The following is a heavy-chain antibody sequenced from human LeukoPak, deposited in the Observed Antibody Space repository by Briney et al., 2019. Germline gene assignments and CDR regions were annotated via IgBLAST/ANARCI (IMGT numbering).Heavy chain of an antibody. CDR2: IYYSGST. CDR1: GGSISSYY. D-gene: IGHD6-19*01. J-gene: IGHJ4*02. CDR3: AISYSSADPLDY. Sequence: SETLSLTCTVSGGSISSYYWSWIRQPPGKGLEWIGYIYYSGSTNYNPSLKSRVTISVDTSKNQFSLKLSSVTAADTAVYYCAISYSSADPLDYWGQGTLVTVSS. V-gene: IGHV4-59*01.